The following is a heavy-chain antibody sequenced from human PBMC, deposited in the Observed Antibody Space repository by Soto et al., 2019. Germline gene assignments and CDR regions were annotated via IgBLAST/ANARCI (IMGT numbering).Heavy chain of an antibody. V-gene: IGHV5-51*01. CDR2: IYPGDSDT. D-gene: IGHD2-2*01. Sequence: GESLKISCKGSGYSFTSYWIGWVRQMPGKGLEWMGIIYPGDSDTRYSPSFQGQVTISADKSISTAYLQWSSLKASDTAMYYCSSSLPDCSSASCYGFPFDYWGQGALVTVSS. CDR3: SSSLPDCSSASCYGFPFDY. CDR1: GYSFTSYW. J-gene: IGHJ4*02.